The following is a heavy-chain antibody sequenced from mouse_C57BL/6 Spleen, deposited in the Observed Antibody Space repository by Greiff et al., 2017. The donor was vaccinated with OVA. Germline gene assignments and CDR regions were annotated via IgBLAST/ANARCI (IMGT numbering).Heavy chain of an antibody. CDR3: ARNCGSSYWFAY. D-gene: IGHD1-1*01. CDR1: GYTFTSYW. V-gene: IGHV1-64*01. J-gene: IGHJ3*01. Sequence: VQLQQPGAELVKPGASVKLSCKASGYTFTSYWMHWVKQRPGQGLEWIGMIHPNSGSTNYNEKFKGKATLTVDQSSSTAYMQLSSLTSEDSAVDYCARNCGSSYWFAYWGQGTLVTVSA. CDR2: IHPNSGST.